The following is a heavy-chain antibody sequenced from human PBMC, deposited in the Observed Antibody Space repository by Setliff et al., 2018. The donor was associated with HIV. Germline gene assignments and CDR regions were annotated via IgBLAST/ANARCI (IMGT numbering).Heavy chain of an antibody. CDR3: ARLVWFGEGGGV. D-gene: IGHD3-10*01. J-gene: IGHJ6*02. Sequence: ASVKVSCKASGYTFTNNGVNWVRQAPGQGLEWMGAIMPMFGTADYAQKFQDRLTITTDESTSTAYMDLRSLRSEDTAVYYCARLVWFGEGGGVWGQGTTVTVSS. CDR2: IMPMFGTA. V-gene: IGHV1-69*05. CDR1: GYTFTNNG.